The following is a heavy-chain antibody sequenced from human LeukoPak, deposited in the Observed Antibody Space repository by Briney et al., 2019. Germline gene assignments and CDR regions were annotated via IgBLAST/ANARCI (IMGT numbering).Heavy chain of an antibody. CDR3: ARATVTTAYYYGMDV. J-gene: IGHJ6*02. V-gene: IGHV5-51*01. CDR1: GYSFTSYW. D-gene: IGHD4-17*01. Sequence: GESLKISCKGSGYSFTSYWIGWVRQMPGKGLEWMGIIYPGDSDTRYSPSFQGQVTISADKSISTAYLQWSSLKASDTAMYYCARATVTTAYYYGMDVWGQGTTVTVSS. CDR2: IYPGDSDT.